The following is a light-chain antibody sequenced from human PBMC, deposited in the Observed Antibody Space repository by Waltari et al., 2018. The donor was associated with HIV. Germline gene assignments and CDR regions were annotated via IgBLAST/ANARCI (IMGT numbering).Light chain of an antibody. J-gene: IGKJ4*01. Sequence: DIVMTQSPDSLAVSLGERATIHCQSSQSVLYSSNNKNYLAWYQQKPGQPPKLLIYWASTRESGVPDRFSGSGSGTDFTLTISSLQAEDVAVYYCQQYYCTPVTFGGGTKVEIK. V-gene: IGKV4-1*01. CDR1: QSVLYSSNNKNY. CDR2: WAS. CDR3: QQYYCTPVT.